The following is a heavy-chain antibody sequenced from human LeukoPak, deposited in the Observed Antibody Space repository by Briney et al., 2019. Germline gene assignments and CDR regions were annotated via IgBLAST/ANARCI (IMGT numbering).Heavy chain of an antibody. CDR3: ASGLRWTTGYDY. CDR2: IYSGGTT. V-gene: IGHV3-53*01. CDR1: GFTVNNNY. Sequence: GGSLRLSCAASGFTVNNNYMSWVRQAPGKGLEWVSVIYSGGTTYYADSVKGRFTVSRGNSKNTLYLQMNNLRADDTAVYYCASGLRWTTGYDYWGQGTLVTVSS. D-gene: IGHD4-23*01. J-gene: IGHJ4*02.